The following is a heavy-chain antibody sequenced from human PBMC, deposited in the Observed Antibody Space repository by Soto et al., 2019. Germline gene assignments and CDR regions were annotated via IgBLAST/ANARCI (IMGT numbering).Heavy chain of an antibody. J-gene: IGHJ6*02. D-gene: IGHD3-10*01. CDR3: ATETSITMVRGNGMDV. CDR1: GYTLTELS. CDR2: FDPEDGET. Sequence: GASVKVSCKVSGYTLTELSMHWVRQAPGKGLEWMGGFDPEDGETIYAQKFQGRVTMTEDTSTDTAYMELSSLRSEDTAVYYCATETSITMVRGNGMDVWGQGTTVTVSS. V-gene: IGHV1-24*01.